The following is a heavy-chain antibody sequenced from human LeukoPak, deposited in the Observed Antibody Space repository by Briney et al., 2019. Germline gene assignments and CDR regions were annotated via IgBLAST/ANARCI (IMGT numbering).Heavy chain of an antibody. CDR3: ARDRSGYANDAFDF. CDR2: LSYGGTNK. Sequence: GGSLRLSCAASGFTFSDYAMHWVRQAPGKGLEWVADLSYGGTNKYYADSVKGRFTISRDNSKNTMILQMNSLRAEDTAVYHCARDRSGYANDAFDFWGQGTMVTVSS. D-gene: IGHD3-3*01. CDR1: GFTFSDYA. J-gene: IGHJ3*01. V-gene: IGHV3-30-3*01.